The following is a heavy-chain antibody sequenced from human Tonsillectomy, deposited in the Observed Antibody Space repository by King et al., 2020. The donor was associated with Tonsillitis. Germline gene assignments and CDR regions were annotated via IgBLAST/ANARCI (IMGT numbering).Heavy chain of an antibody. V-gene: IGHV3-23*04. CDR2: ISDSSGGT. Sequence: EVQLVEAGGGLVQPGGSLRLSCAASGFTFSSFAMTWVRQALGKGLEWVSIISDSSGGTYYTDSVNGRVTISRDNSNNTLYLQVNGLRAEDTAVYYCAKLLRSGYHLYYMDVWGKGTTVTVSS. J-gene: IGHJ6*03. CDR1: GFTFSSFA. D-gene: IGHD3-3*01. CDR3: AKLLRSGYHLYYMDV.